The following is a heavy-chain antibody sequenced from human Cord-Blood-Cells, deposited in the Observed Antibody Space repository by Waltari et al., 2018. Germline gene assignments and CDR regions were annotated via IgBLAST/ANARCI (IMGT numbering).Heavy chain of an antibody. CDR1: GYTFTGYY. J-gene: IGHJ3*02. CDR3: AFGGPMVRGALYAFDI. CDR2: INPNSGGT. V-gene: IGHV1-2*02. D-gene: IGHD3-10*01. Sequence: QVQLVQSGAEVKKPGASVKVSCKASGYTFTGYYMHWVRQAPGQGLEWMGWINPNSGGTNEAQKFQGRVTMTRDTSISTAYMELSRLRSDDTAVYYCAFGGPMVRGALYAFDIWGQGTMVTVSS.